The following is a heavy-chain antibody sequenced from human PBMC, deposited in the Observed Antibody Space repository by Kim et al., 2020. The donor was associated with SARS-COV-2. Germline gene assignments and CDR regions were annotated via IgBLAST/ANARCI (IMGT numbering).Heavy chain of an antibody. V-gene: IGHV4-39*01. CDR3: ARHASYSSSWYTVLTRYYYYGMDV. CDR2: IYYSGST. J-gene: IGHJ6*02. D-gene: IGHD6-13*01. CDR1: GGSISSSSYY. Sequence: SETLSLTCTVSGGSISSSSYYWGWIRQPPGKGLEWIGSIYYSGSTYYNPSLKSRVTISVDTSKNQFSLKLSSVTAADTAVYYCARHASYSSSWYTVLTRYYYYGMDVWGQGTTVTVSS.